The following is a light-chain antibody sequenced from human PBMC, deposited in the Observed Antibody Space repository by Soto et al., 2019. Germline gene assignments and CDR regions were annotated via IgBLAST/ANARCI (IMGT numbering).Light chain of an antibody. Sequence: EIVLTQSPGTLSLSPGERATLSCRASQSVTNNYVAWYQQKPGQGPRLLIHDASSRATGVPDRFSGGGSGTDFTLTISRLEPEDFAVYFCQQTAHSPLTFGQGTRVDIK. CDR1: QSVTNNY. V-gene: IGKV3-20*01. CDR2: DAS. J-gene: IGKJ1*01. CDR3: QQTAHSPLT.